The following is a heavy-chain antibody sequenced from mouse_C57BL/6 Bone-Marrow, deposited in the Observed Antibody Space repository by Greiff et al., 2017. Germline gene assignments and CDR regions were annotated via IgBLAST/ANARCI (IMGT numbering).Heavy chain of an antibody. D-gene: IGHD2-2*01. CDR3: ARGFRGAFYYGYVWYFDV. CDR1: GYTFTSYW. CDR2: IDPSDSET. J-gene: IGHJ1*03. V-gene: IGHV1-52*01. Sequence: QVQLQQPGAELVRPGSSVKLSCKASGYTFTSYWMHWVKQRPIQGLEWIGNIDPSDSETHYNQKFKDKATLTVDKSSSTAYMQLSSLTSEDSAVYYCARGFRGAFYYGYVWYFDVGGTATTVTVSS.